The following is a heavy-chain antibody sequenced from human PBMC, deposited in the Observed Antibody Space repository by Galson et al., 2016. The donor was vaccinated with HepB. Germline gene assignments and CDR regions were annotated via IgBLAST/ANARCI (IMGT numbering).Heavy chain of an antibody. CDR1: GFSLSTSGVG. V-gene: IGHV2-5*02. D-gene: IGHD3-22*01. Sequence: PALVKPTQTLTLTCTFSGFSLSTSGVGVGWIRQPPGKALEWLALIYWDDDKRYSPSLKNRLTITKDTSKNQVVLTMTNMDPVDTATYYCAHRTTYFYDRSAYSYWGQGTLVTVSS. CDR3: AHRTTYFYDRSAYSY. J-gene: IGHJ4*02. CDR2: IYWDDDK.